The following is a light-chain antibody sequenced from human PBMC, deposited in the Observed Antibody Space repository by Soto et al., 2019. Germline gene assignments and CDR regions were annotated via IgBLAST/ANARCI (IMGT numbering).Light chain of an antibody. CDR2: DVN. J-gene: IGLJ1*01. V-gene: IGLV2-11*01. CDR1: SSDVGGYNY. Sequence: QSAVTQPRSVSGSPGQSVTISCTGTSSDVGGYNYVSWYQQHPGKAPKLMIYDVNKRPSGVPDRFSGSKSGNTSSLTISGLHAEDEADYYCCSYAGSYTLYVFGTGTKLTVL. CDR3: CSYAGSYTLYV.